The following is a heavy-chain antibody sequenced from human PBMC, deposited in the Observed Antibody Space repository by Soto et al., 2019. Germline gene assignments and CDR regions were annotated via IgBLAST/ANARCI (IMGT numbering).Heavy chain of an antibody. D-gene: IGHD3-10*01. CDR1: VFTFSSYG. V-gene: IGHV3-33*01. CDR3: ARASGQGAFDI. Sequence: GGSLRLSCAASVFTFSSYGMHLVRQAPGKGLEWVAVIWYDGSNKYYADSVKGRFTISRDNSENTLYLQMNSLRAEDTAVYYCARASGQGAFDIWGQGTMVTVSS. CDR2: IWYDGSNK. J-gene: IGHJ3*02.